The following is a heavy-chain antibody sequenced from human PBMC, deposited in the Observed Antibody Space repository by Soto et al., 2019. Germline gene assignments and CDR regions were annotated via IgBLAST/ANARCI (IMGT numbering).Heavy chain of an antibody. Sequence: ASVKVSCQVSGYTLTDVSMHWVRQAPGKGLEWMGGFDPEDGETIYAQKFQGRVTMTEDTSTDTAYMELSSLRSEDTAVYYCATEEPNWLGEQLPPFDYWGQGTLVTVSS. D-gene: IGHD6-13*01. CDR1: GYTLTDVS. V-gene: IGHV1-24*01. CDR2: FDPEDGET. J-gene: IGHJ4*02. CDR3: ATEEPNWLGEQLPPFDY.